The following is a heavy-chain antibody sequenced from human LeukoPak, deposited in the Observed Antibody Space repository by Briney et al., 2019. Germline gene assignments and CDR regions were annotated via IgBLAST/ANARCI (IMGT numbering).Heavy chain of an antibody. CDR2: ISGSDNNI. D-gene: IGHD3-22*01. J-gene: IGHJ4*02. Sequence: GGSLRLSCVASGFSFSSYTMNWVRQAPGKGLEWVSSISGSDNNIYYADLVKGRFTISRANAKNSLYLQMSSLRAEDTAVYYCARDLFGEGGYCYDPPDYWGQGTLVTVSS. CDR3: ARDLFGEGGYCYDPPDY. CDR1: GFSFSSYT. V-gene: IGHV3-21*01.